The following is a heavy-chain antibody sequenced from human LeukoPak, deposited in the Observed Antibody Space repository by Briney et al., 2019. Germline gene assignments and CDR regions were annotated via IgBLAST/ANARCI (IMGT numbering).Heavy chain of an antibody. CDR1: GFTFSSYA. J-gene: IGHJ4*02. Sequence: TGGSLRLSCAASGFTFSSYAMSWVRQAPGKGLEWVSAISGSGGSTYYADSVKGRFTISRDNSKNTLYLQMNSLRAEDTAVYYCAKAYRGYSYGSDFDYWGQGTLVTVSS. CDR3: AKAYRGYSYGSDFDY. V-gene: IGHV3-23*01. CDR2: ISGSGGST. D-gene: IGHD5-18*01.